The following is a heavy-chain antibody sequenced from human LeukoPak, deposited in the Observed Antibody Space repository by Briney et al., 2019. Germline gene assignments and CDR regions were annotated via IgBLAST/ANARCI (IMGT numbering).Heavy chain of an antibody. Sequence: SETLSLTCTVSGGSISSYYWSWIRQPPGKGLEWIGYIYYRGSTNYNPSLKSRVTISVDTSKNQFSLKLSSVTAADTAVYYCARWQNGLAFDIWGQGTMVTVSS. CDR3: ARWQNGLAFDI. D-gene: IGHD5-12*01. CDR1: GGSISSYY. CDR2: IYYRGST. V-gene: IGHV4-59*01. J-gene: IGHJ3*02.